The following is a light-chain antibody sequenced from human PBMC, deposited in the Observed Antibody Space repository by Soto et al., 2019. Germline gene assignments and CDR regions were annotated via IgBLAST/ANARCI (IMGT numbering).Light chain of an antibody. CDR3: QSYDRSLSGTV. CDR2: GGS. J-gene: IGLJ1*01. V-gene: IGLV1-40*01. CDR1: SAKIGAGYD. Sequence: QSVLTQPPSVSGCPGQSVRISCTWISAKIGAGYDVHWYQHQPGTAPKLLIYGGSSRPSGVPDRFSGSKSGTSASLAITGLQAEDEADYYCQSYDRSLSGTVFGTGTKVTVL.